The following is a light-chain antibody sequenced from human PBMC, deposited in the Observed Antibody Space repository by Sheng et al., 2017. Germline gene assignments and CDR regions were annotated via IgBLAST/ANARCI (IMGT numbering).Light chain of an antibody. V-gene: IGKV1-39*01. CDR2: KAS. J-gene: IGKJ1*01. CDR3: QQSYTSPRT. CDR1: QTISRY. Sequence: DIQMTQSPSSLSASVGDRVNITCRASQTISRYLNWYQHKPGKAPKLLIYKASTLQSGVPSRFSGSGSGTDFTLTISSLQPEDFTTFFCQQSYTSPRTFGQRDRRWTSN.